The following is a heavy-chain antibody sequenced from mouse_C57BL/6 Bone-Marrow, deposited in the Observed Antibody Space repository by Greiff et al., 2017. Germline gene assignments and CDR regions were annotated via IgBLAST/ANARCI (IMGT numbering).Heavy chain of an antibody. CDR2: INYDGSST. V-gene: IGHV5-16*01. Sequence: EVKLVESEGGLVQPGSSMKLSCTASGFTFSDYYMAWVRQVPEKGLEWVANINYDGSSTYYLDSLKSRFIISRDNAKNILYLQMSSLKSEDTATYYCAREEDWDWFAYWGQGTLVTVSA. CDR3: AREEDWDWFAY. J-gene: IGHJ3*01. D-gene: IGHD4-1*01. CDR1: GFTFSDYY.